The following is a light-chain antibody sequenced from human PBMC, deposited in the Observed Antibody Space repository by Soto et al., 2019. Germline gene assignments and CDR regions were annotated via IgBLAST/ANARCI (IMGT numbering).Light chain of an antibody. CDR3: QQYRNSPPTT. V-gene: IGKV3-20*01. J-gene: IGKJ4*01. CDR2: SAS. Sequence: EIVLTQSPGTLSLSPGERATVSCRASQIVSSTYLAWYQQKPGQAPRLLIHSASSRATGIPERFSGSGSGTDFTLTTIRREPEEFAAYYCQQYRNSPPTTFGGGTKVEIK. CDR1: QIVSSTY.